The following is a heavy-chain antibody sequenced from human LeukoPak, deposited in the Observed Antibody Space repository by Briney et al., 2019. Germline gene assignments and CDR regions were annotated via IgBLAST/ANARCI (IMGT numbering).Heavy chain of an antibody. J-gene: IGHJ4*02. V-gene: IGHV3-30-3*01. Sequence: GGSLRLSCAASGFTFSSYAMHWVRQAPGKGLEWVAVISYDGSNKYYADSVKGRFTISRDNSKNTLYLQMNSLRAEDTAVYYCAKGGSTYNWGQGTLDTVSS. CDR2: ISYDGSNK. D-gene: IGHD2-2*01. CDR1: GFTFSSYA. CDR3: AKGGSTYN.